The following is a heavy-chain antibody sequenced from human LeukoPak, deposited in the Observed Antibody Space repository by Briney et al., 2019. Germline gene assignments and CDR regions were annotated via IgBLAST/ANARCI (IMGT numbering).Heavy chain of an antibody. CDR1: GGSISSYY. J-gene: IGHJ6*02. D-gene: IGHD2-15*01. Sequence: SETLSLTCTVSGGSISSYYWSWVRQPAGKGLEWIGRIYTSGSTTYNPSLKSRVTMSVDTSKNQFSLKLSSVTAADTAVYYCASSGHEGYCSGGSCPDPYYYYGMDVWGQGTTVTVSS. V-gene: IGHV4-4*07. CDR2: IYTSGST. CDR3: ASSGHEGYCSGGSCPDPYYYYGMDV.